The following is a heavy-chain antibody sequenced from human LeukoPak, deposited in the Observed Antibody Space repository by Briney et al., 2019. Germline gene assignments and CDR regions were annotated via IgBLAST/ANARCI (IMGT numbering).Heavy chain of an antibody. CDR2: ISTVAGTP. D-gene: IGHD1-1*01. J-gene: IGHJ4*02. Sequence: PGGSLRLSCAASGFTFSNYAMSWVRQAPGKGLEWVSSISTVAGTPYYPASVEGRFTISRDNSNTTLYLQMGSLRAGDTAVYFCGRDIQLSYLGQGTLVTVSS. V-gene: IGHV3-23*01. CDR1: GFTFSNYA. CDR3: GRDIQLSY.